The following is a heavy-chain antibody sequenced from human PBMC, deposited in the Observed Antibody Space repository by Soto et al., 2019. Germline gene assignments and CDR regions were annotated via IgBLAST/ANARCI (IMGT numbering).Heavy chain of an antibody. CDR1: GFTFTSSA. J-gene: IGHJ6*02. Sequence: SVKVSCKASGFTFTSSAVLWVRQARGQRLEWIGWIVVGSGNTNYAQKFQERVTITRDMSTSTAYMELSSLRSEDTAVYYCAEVNHYDFWSGYPYGMDVWG. V-gene: IGHV1-58*01. D-gene: IGHD3-3*01. CDR2: IVVGSGNT. CDR3: AEVNHYDFWSGYPYGMDV.